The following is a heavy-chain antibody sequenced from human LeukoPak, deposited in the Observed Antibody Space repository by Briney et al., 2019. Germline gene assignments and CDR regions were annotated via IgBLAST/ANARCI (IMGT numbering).Heavy chain of an antibody. V-gene: IGHV3-48*03. D-gene: IGHD1-26*01. J-gene: IGHJ6*03. Sequence: PGGSLRLSCAASGFTFSSYEMNWVRQAPGKGLEWVSYISSSGSTIYYADSVKGRFTISRDNAKNSLYLQMNSLRAEDTAVYYCASGAYSYYYMDVWGKGTTVTISS. CDR2: ISSSGSTI. CDR3: ASGAYSYYYMDV. CDR1: GFTFSSYE.